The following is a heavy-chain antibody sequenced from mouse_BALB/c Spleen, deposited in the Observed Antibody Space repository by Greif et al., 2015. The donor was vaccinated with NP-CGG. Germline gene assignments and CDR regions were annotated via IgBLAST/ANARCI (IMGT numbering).Heavy chain of an antibody. CDR2: IYPGNVNT. CDR3: ARRDGYYYGSCDS. CDR1: GYTFTSYY. Sequence: VQLQEPGPELVKPGASVRISCKASGYTFTSYYIHWVKQRPGQGLEWIGWIYPGNVNTKYNEKFKGKATLTVDKSSSTEYMQLGSLTSEDTAVYFCARRDGYYYGSCDSWGQGTTLTVSS. J-gene: IGHJ2*01. D-gene: IGHD1-1*01. V-gene: IGHV1S56*01.